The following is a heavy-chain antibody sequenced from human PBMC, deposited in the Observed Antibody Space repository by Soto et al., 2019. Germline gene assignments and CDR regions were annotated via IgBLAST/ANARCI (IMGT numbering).Heavy chain of an antibody. J-gene: IGHJ2*01. CDR1: GGSISSGDYY. Sequence: QVQLQESGPGLVKPSQTLSLTCTVSGGSISSGDYYWSWIRQPPGKGLEWIGYIYYSGSTYYNPSLKSRVTISVDTSKNQFSLKLSSVTAADTAVYYCARVLTIFGVVKGPLYFDLWGRGTLVTVSS. CDR2: IYYSGST. V-gene: IGHV4-30-4*01. D-gene: IGHD3-3*01. CDR3: ARVLTIFGVVKGPLYFDL.